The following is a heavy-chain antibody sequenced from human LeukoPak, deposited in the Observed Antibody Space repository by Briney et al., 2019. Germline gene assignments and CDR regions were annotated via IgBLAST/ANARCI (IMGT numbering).Heavy chain of an antibody. V-gene: IGHV3-20*04. CDR1: GFTFDDYG. CDR3: AASGIAVVLFDY. J-gene: IGHJ4*02. CDR2: INWNGGST. D-gene: IGHD6-19*01. Sequence: GGSLRLSCAASGFTFDDYGMSWVRQAPGKGLEWVSGINWNGGSTGYADSVKGRFTISRDNAKNTLFLQMNSLRAEDTAVYYCAASGIAVVLFDYWGQGTLVTVSS.